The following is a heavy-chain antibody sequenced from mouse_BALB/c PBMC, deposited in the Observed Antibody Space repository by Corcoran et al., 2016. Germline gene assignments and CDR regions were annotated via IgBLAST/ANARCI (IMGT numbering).Heavy chain of an antibody. CDR1: GFNIKDNY. CDR2: IDPANGNT. CDR3: ANWDWYFDC. J-gene: IGHJ1*01. D-gene: IGHD4-1*01. V-gene: IGHV14-3*02. Sequence: EVQLQQSGAELVKPGASVKLSCTASGFNIKDNYMHWVKQRPEQGLEWTGRIDPANGNTKYDTKYQGKATTTADTSSNTAYLQLSSLTSEDTVVEDCANWDWYFDCWGEGTTVTVSS.